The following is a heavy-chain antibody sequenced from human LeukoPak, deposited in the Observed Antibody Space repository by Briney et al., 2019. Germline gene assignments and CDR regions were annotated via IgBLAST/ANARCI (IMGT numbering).Heavy chain of an antibody. CDR1: GFTFSSYS. D-gene: IGHD5-18*01. CDR2: ISGSGGTT. CDR3: ARAVDRGVATGWFDP. J-gene: IGHJ5*02. V-gene: IGHV3-23*01. Sequence: GGSLRLSCAASGFTFSSYSMNWVRQAPGKGLEWVSAISGSGGTTYYADSVKGRFAISRDNSKNTLFLQMNSLRAEDTAVYYCARAVDRGVATGWFDPWGQGTLVTVSS.